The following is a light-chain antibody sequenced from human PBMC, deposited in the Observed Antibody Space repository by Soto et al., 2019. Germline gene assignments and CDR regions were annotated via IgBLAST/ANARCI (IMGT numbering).Light chain of an antibody. CDR2: SVS. Sequence: VLTQSPDTLSLSPGDRATLSCRASQRASRQYLSWYQQRPGQPPRLLIYSVSMRADGVPDRFSGSGSGSEFILTINRLAPEDFGVYYCQYFDFPQWTFGRGTKIEN. J-gene: IGKJ1*01. CDR3: QYFDFPQWT. CDR1: QRASRQY. V-gene: IGKV3-20*01.